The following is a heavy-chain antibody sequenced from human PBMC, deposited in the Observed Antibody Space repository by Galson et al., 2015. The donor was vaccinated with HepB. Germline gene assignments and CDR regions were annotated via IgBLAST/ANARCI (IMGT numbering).Heavy chain of an antibody. Sequence: SLRLSCAASGFTFSDYYMSWIRQAPGKGLEWVSYVSSSGSTIYYADSVKGRFTISRDNAKNSLYLQMNSLRAEDTAVYYCARGDSSSWEKGYYFDYWGQGTLVTVSS. J-gene: IGHJ4*02. V-gene: IGHV3-11*01. CDR3: ARGDSSSWEKGYYFDY. CDR2: VSSSGSTI. CDR1: GFTFSDYY. D-gene: IGHD6-13*01.